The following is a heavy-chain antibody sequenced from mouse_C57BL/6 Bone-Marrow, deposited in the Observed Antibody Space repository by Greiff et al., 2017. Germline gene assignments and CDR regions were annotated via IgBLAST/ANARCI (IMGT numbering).Heavy chain of an antibody. CDR1: EYEFPSHD. J-gene: IGHJ1*03. Sequence: DVHLVESGGGLVQPGESLKLSCESNEYEFPSHDMSWVRKTPEKRLELVAAINSDGGSTYYPDTMERRFIISRDNTKKTLYLQMSSLRSEDTALYDGARLYTASDWYVDVWGTGTTVTVSS. CDR2: INSDGGST. CDR3: ARLYTASDWYVDV. D-gene: IGHD1-2*01. V-gene: IGHV5-2*01.